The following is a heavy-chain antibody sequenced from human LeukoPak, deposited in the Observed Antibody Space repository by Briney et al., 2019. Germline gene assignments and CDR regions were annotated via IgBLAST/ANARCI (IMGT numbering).Heavy chain of an antibody. CDR1: VYTFTGYY. Sequence: ASVKVSCKASVYTFTGYYMHWVRQAPGQGLEWMGRINPNSGGTNYAQKFQGRVTMTRDTSISTAYMELSRLRSDDTAVYYCARRAAQRDTAMLHFDYWGQGTLVSVSS. J-gene: IGHJ4*02. D-gene: IGHD5-18*01. CDR3: ARRAAQRDTAMLHFDY. CDR2: INPNSGGT. V-gene: IGHV1-2*06.